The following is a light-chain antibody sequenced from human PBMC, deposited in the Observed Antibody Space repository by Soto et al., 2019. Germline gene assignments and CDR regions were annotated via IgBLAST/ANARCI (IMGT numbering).Light chain of an antibody. CDR2: GAS. CDR1: QSVSSSF. V-gene: IGKV3-20*01. Sequence: EIVLTQSPGTLSLSPGERATLSCRASQSVSSSFLAWYQQKPGQAPRLLIYGASSSATGIPDRFSGSGSGTDFTLTISRLEPEDFAVYYCQQYHNSPRTFGQGTKVEIK. J-gene: IGKJ1*01. CDR3: QQYHNSPRT.